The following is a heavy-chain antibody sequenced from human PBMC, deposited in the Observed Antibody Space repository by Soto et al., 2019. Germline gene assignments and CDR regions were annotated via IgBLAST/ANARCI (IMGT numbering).Heavy chain of an antibody. D-gene: IGHD6-6*01. Sequence: GASVKVSCKASGYRFSDYYLHWVRQAPGQGLEWMAWINPVSGGTNYAQKFQGRVTITADKSTSTAYMELSSLRSEDTAVYYCATEDSSSYYWGQGTLVTVSS. CDR2: INPVSGGT. J-gene: IGHJ4*02. CDR1: GYRFSDYY. CDR3: ATEDSSSYY. V-gene: IGHV1-2*02.